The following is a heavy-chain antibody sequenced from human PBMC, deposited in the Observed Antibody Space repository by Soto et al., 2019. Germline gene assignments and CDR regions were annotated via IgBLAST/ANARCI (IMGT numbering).Heavy chain of an antibody. CDR3: ASERLCGADCYFFDN. CDR2: ISYDGSNK. CDR1: GFTFSSYA. J-gene: IGHJ4*02. Sequence: GGSLRLSCAASGFTFSSYAMHWVRQAPGKGLEWVAVISYDGSNKYYADSVKGRFTISRDNSKNTLYLQMNSLRAEDTAVYYCASERLCGADCYFFDNWGQGTQVTVSS. D-gene: IGHD2-21*02. V-gene: IGHV3-30-3*01.